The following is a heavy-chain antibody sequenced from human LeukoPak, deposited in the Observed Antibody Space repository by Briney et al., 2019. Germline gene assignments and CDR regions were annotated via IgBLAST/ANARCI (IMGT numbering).Heavy chain of an antibody. D-gene: IGHD2-2*01. J-gene: IGHJ6*02. CDR1: GFTFSKYE. CDR2: ISSGGTNT. Sequence: GGSLRLSCAASGFTFSKYEMNWVRQAPGKGLEWIAYISSGGTNTYYADSVRGRFTISRDNAKNSLYLQLSRLRAEDTAVCYFARDLYCSSCRCYRCYYYYYRLDVWGLGAKVTVSS. V-gene: IGHV3-48*03. CDR3: ARDLYCSSCRCYRCYYYYYRLDV.